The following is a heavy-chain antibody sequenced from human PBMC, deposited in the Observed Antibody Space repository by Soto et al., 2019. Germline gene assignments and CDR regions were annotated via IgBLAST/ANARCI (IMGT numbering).Heavy chain of an antibody. Sequence: PGGSLRLSCAASGFTFSSYSINWVRQAPGKGLEWVSSISSRSSYISSADSVKGRFTISRDNAKTSLYLQMNSLRAEDTALDYYARDLYQSDHWGQGTPVTVSS. CDR1: GFTFSSYS. D-gene: IGHD2-8*01. CDR3: ARDLYQSDH. CDR2: ISSRSSYI. J-gene: IGHJ5*02. V-gene: IGHV3-21*01.